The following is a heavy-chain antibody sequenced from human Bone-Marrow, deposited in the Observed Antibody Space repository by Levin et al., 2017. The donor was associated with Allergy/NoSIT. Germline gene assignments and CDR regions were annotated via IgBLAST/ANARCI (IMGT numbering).Heavy chain of an antibody. D-gene: IGHD5-18*01. J-gene: IGHJ4*02. CDR3: TTDISPGTAMVTFDY. CDR1: GFTFSNAW. V-gene: IGHV3-15*01. Sequence: GGSLRLSCAASGFTFSNAWMSWVRQAPGKGLEWVGRIKSKTDGGTTDYAAPVKGRFTISRDDSKNTLYLQMNSLKTEDTAVYYCTTDISPGTAMVTFDYWGQGTLVTVSS. CDR2: IKSKTDGGTT.